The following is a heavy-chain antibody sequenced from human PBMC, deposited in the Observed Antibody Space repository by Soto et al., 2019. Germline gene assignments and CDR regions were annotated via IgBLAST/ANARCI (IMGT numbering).Heavy chain of an antibody. CDR3: AKSSPHVLRFLEWLSFYFDY. J-gene: IGHJ4*02. Sequence: PGGSLRLSCAASGFTFSSYAMSWVRQAPGKGLEWVSAISGSGGSTYYADSVKGRFTISRDNSKNTLYLQMNSLRAEDTAVYYCAKSSPHVLRFLEWLSFYFDYWGQGTLVTVSS. D-gene: IGHD3-3*01. CDR1: GFTFSSYA. CDR2: ISGSGGST. V-gene: IGHV3-23*01.